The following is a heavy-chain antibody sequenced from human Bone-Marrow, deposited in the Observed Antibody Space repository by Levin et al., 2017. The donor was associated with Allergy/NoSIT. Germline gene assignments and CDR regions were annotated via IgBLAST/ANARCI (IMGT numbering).Heavy chain of an antibody. D-gene: IGHD4-17*01. J-gene: IGHJ4*02. CDR3: ARDTTVTNGFDY. V-gene: IGHV4-59*01. CDR2: IYYTGST. Sequence: HSQTLSLTCTVSGGSISSYYWSWIRQPPGKGLEWIGYIYYTGSTNYNPSLKSRVTISVDTSKDQFSLKLSSVTAADTAVYYCARDTTVTNGFDYWGQGTLVTVSS. CDR1: GGSISSYY.